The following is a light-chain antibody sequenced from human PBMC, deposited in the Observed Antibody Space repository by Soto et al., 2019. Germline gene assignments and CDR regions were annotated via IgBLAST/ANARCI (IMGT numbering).Light chain of an antibody. CDR2: GAS. V-gene: IGKV3-15*01. Sequence: EIVMTQSPATLSVPPGERATLSCRASQSVSSNLAWYQQKPGQAPRLLIYGASTRATGIPARFSGSGSGTEFTLTISSLQSEDFAVYYCQQYNNWPPYTFGQGTKVDNK. CDR1: QSVSSN. CDR3: QQYNNWPPYT. J-gene: IGKJ2*01.